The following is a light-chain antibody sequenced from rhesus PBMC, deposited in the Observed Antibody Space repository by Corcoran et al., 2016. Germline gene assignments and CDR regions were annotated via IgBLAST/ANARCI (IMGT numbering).Light chain of an antibody. CDR1: QSVSSY. J-gene: IGKJ3*01. CDR2: GAS. CDR3: QKYSSSPFT. V-gene: IGKV3-53*02. Sequence: QVILTQSPATLSLSPGERATLSCSASQSVSSYLAWYQQKPGQAPKLLIYGASSRATGIPDRFSGCGSGTEFTLTISSLEPEDFAVYYCQKYSSSPFTFGPGTKLDIK.